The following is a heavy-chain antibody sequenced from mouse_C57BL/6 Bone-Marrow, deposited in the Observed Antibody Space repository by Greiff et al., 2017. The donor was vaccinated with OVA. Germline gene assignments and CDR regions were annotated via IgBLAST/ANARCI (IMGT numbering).Heavy chain of an antibody. CDR1: GFTFSDYY. CDR2: INYDGSST. J-gene: IGHJ2*01. D-gene: IGHD2-2*01. V-gene: IGHV5-16*01. CDR3: ARVGYGYPYFDY. Sequence: EVKLMESEGGLVQPGSSMKLSCTASGFTFSDYYMAWVRQVPEKGLEWVANINYDGSSTYYLDSLKSRFIISRDNAKNILYLQMSSLKSEDTATYYCARVGYGYPYFDYWGQGTTLTVSS.